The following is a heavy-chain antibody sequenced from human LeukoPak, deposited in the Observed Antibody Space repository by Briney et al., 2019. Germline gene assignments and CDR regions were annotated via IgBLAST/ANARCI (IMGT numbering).Heavy chain of an antibody. CDR1: GGTFNSYA. D-gene: IGHD2-15*01. V-gene: IGHV1-46*02. CDR2: INPSGGST. CDR3: ARDKRRNIVVVVAATVPDY. J-gene: IGHJ4*02. Sequence: ASVKVSCKASGGTFNSYAISWVRQAPGQGLEWMGIINPSGGSTSYAQKFQGRVTMTRDTSTSTVYMELSSLRSEDTAVYYCARDKRRNIVVVVAATVPDYWGQGTLVTVSS.